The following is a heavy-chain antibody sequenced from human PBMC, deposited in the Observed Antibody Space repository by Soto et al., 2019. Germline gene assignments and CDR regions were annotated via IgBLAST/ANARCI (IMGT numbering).Heavy chain of an antibody. J-gene: IGHJ4*02. CDR2: IAYDGSNR. D-gene: IGHD2-2*01. V-gene: IGHV3-30*18. CDR3: AKDHIVAAAPDY. Sequence: QVQLVESGGGVVQPGRSLRLSCAASGFTFDTYGMHWVRQAPGKGLEWVAVIAYDGSNRYYADSVKGRFTISRDNSKNTVYQQMNSLRSEDTAVYYCAKDHIVAAAPDYWGQGTLVTVSS. CDR1: GFTFDTYG.